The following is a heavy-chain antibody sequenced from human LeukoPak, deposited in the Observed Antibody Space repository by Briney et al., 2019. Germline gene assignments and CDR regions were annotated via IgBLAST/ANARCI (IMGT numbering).Heavy chain of an antibody. D-gene: IGHD3-22*01. CDR3: AAYDSSGYFPDDAFDF. CDR1: GYTFTGYY. J-gene: IGHJ3*01. Sequence: ALVKVSCKASGYTFTGYYMHWVRQAPGRGLEWMGWINPNTGGTNYAQKFQGRVTMTRDTSINTAYMELSRLRSDDTAVYYCAAYDSSGYFPDDAFDFWGQGTMVTVAS. V-gene: IGHV1-2*02. CDR2: INPNTGGT.